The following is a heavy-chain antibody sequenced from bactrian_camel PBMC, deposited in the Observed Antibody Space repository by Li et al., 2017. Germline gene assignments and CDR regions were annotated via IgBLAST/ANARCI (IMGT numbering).Heavy chain of an antibody. D-gene: IGHD1*01. J-gene: IGHJ4*01. CDR1: GDIRYTRSH. CDR3: GAQLNAFGRGVRRPGEMDY. CDR2: IRPDDAS. V-gene: IGHV3S53*01. Sequence: HVQLVESGGGEVQAGGPLRLSCRVSGDIRYTRSHKAWFRQAPGNECELVASIRPDDASRYSESVEGRAAISQDNAQGTVYFEMNRVKPEDTGMYYCGAQLNAFGRGVRRPGEMDYWGQGTQVTVS.